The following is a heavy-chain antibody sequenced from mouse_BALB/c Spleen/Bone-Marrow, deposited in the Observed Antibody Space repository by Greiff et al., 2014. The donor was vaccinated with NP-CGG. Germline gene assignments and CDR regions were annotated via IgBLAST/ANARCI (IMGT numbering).Heavy chain of an antibody. Sequence: DLVKPWASVTLSCKASGYTFTSYWIHWIKQRPGQGLEWIGRIAPGSGSTYYNEMFKGKPRLTEDTSSSPAFIQLSSLSTEDSAVYFCARAGDGYFDVWGAGTTLTVSS. CDR1: GYTFTSYW. J-gene: IGHJ1*01. CDR3: ARAGDGYFDV. V-gene: IGHV1S41*01. CDR2: IAPGSGST.